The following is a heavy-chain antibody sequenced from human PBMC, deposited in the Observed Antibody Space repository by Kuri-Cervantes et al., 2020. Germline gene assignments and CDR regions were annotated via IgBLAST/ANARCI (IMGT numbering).Heavy chain of an antibody. CDR1: GFTFSSYS. CDR2: ISSSSSYI. J-gene: IGHJ3*02. CDR3: TRSGQLWLLWANGAFDI. V-gene: IGHV3-21*04. Sequence: GGSLRLSCAASGFTFSSYSMNWVRQAPGKGLEWVSSISSSSSYIYYAGSVKGRFTISRDNAKNSLYLQMNSLRAEDTAVYYCTRSGQLWLLWANGAFDIWGQGTMVTDSS. D-gene: IGHD5-18*01.